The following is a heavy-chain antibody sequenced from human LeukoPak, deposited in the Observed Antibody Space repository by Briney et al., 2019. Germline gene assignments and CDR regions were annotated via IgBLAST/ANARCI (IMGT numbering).Heavy chain of an antibody. V-gene: IGHV3-30-3*01. Sequence: PGRSLRLSCAASGFTFSSYAMHWVRQAPGKGLEWVAVISYDGSNKYYADSVKGRLTISRDNSKNTLYLQMNSLRAEDTAVYYCARDDGSGSYIYWGQGTLVTVSS. D-gene: IGHD3-10*01. CDR1: GFTFSSYA. CDR2: ISYDGSNK. J-gene: IGHJ4*02. CDR3: ARDDGSGSYIY.